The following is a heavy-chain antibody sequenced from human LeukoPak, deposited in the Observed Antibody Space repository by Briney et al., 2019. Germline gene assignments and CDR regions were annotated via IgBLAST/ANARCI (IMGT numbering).Heavy chain of an antibody. Sequence: SETLSLTCTVSGGSISSYYWSWTRQPPGKGLEWIGYIYYSGSTNYNPSLKSRVTISVDTSKNQFSLKLSSVTAADTAVYYCARASLTNWFDPWGQGTLVTVSS. CDR1: GGSISSYY. CDR3: ARASLTNWFDP. V-gene: IGHV4-59*01. J-gene: IGHJ5*02. CDR2: IYYSGST.